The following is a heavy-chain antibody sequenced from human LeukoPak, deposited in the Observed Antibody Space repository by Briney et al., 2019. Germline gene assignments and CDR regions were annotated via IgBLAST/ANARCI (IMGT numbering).Heavy chain of an antibody. CDR2: MNSNSGNT. CDR1: GYTFTSHD. V-gene: IGHV1-8*01. Sequence: ASVKVSCKASGYTFTSHDINWVRQATGQGLEWMGWMNSNSGNTGSAQKFQGRLTRTRDTSISTAYMELRSLTSDDTAVYYCARGSGSGGRDWFDPWGQGTLVTVSS. CDR3: ARGSGSGGRDWFDP. J-gene: IGHJ5*02. D-gene: IGHD1-26*01.